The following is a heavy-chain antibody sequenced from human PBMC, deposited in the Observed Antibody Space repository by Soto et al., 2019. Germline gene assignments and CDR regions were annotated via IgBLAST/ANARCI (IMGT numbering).Heavy chain of an antibody. V-gene: IGHV4-34*01. CDR2: IDHSGST. J-gene: IGHJ4*02. D-gene: IGHD6-19*01. CDR1: GGSFSEYY. CDR3: ARGKWLDND. Sequence: VQLQQWGAGLLKPSETLSLTCAVYGGSFSEYYWSWIRQPPGKGLEWIGEIDHSGSTNQNPSLESRVSISVDKSKSQVSLKLSSVTAADTAVYYCARGKWLDNDWGQGTLVTVSS.